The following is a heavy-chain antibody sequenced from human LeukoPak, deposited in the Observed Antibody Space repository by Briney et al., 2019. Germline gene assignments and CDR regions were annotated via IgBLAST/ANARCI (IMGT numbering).Heavy chain of an antibody. Sequence: GGSLRLSCPASGFIFGSSAMSWLRQAPGKGLQWVSTITGRGDNTYYADSLKGRFSISRDNSKDTLYLLMNSLSADDTATYYCAKDHVGTITLRYFDSWGQGTLVTVSS. V-gene: IGHV3-23*01. D-gene: IGHD1-26*01. CDR1: GFIFGSSA. J-gene: IGHJ4*02. CDR3: AKDHVGTITLRYFDS. CDR2: ITGRGDNT.